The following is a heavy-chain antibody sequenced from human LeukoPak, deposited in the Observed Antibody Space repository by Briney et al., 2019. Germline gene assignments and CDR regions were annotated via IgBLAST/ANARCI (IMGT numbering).Heavy chain of an antibody. CDR1: GFTFSSYA. J-gene: IGHJ4*02. D-gene: IGHD2-2*01. CDR2: ISYDGSNK. CDR3: ARDGCSSTSCHDY. Sequence: GRSLRLSCAASGFTFSSYAMHWVRQAPGKGLEWVAVISYDGSNKYYADSVKGRFTISRDNSKNTLYLQMNSLRAEDTAVYYCARDGCSSTSCHDYWGQGTLVTVSS. V-gene: IGHV3-30-3*01.